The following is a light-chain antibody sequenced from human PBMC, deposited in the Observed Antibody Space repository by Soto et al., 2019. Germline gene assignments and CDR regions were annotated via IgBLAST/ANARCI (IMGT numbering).Light chain of an antibody. CDR3: NSYTSSNTEV. CDR1: NSDIGGYNY. J-gene: IGLJ1*01. V-gene: IGLV2-14*01. CDR2: DVT. Sequence: QSALTQPASVSGSPGQSITISCTGTNSDIGGYNYVSWYQQQPGKAPQLMLYDVTNLPSGVSHRFSGSKSGNTASLTISGLQAEDEAYYYCNSYTSSNTEVFGAGTKLTVL.